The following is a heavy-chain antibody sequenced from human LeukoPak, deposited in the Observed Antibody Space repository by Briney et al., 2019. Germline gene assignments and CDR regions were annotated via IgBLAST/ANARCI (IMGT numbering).Heavy chain of an antibody. CDR1: GYTFTVYY. V-gene: IGHV1-2*02. CDR3: ARDGGTGVYYMDV. Sequence: ASVKVSCKASGYTFTVYYMHWVRQAPGQGLEGMGWINPNSGGTNYAQKFQGRVTMTRDTSISTAYMELSRLRSDDTAVYYCARDGGTGVYYMDVWGKGTTVTVSS. J-gene: IGHJ6*03. CDR2: INPNSGGT. D-gene: IGHD1-26*01.